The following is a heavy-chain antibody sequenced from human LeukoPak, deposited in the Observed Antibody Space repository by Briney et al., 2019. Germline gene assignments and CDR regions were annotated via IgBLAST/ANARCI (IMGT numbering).Heavy chain of an antibody. V-gene: IGHV3-33*01. CDR3: ARDRVTRYFDL. CDR1: GFXFSGYG. D-gene: IGHD3-10*01. CDR2: IWYDGSDK. Sequence: PGGSLRLSCAASGFXFSGYGIHWVRQAPGKGLEWVAVIWYDGSDKYYADSVQGRFTISRDNSENTLYLQMNSLRAEDTAVYYCARDRVTRYFDLWGRGTLVTVSS. J-gene: IGHJ2*01.